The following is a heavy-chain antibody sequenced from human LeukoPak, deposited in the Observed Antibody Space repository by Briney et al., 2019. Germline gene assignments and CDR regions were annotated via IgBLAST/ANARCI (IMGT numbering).Heavy chain of an antibody. CDR1: GFTFSDYY. V-gene: IGHV3-11*04. CDR2: ISSSGSTI. CDR3: ASDSSSFYYYYYYYMDV. Sequence: GGSLRLSCAASGFTFSDYYMSWIRQAPGKGLEWVSYISSSGSTIYYADSVKGRFTISRDNAKNSLYLQMNSLRAEDTAVYYCASDSSSFYYYYYYYMDVWGKGTTVTVSS. J-gene: IGHJ6*03. D-gene: IGHD6-6*01.